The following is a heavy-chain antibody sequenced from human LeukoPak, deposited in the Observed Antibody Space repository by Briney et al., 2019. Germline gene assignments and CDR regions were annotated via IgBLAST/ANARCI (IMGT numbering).Heavy chain of an antibody. CDR3: ARVGEGRYYNIFDY. CDR2: IYNSGST. CDR1: GGSLSSYY. J-gene: IGHJ4*02. D-gene: IGHD3-10*01. V-gene: IGHV4-59*01. Sequence: SETLSLTCTVCGGSLSSYYWSWIRQPPGKGLEWIGYIYNSGSTKYNPSLKSRVAISVDTSKNQFSLKLSSVTAADTAVYYCARVGEGRYYNIFDYWGQGTLVTVCS.